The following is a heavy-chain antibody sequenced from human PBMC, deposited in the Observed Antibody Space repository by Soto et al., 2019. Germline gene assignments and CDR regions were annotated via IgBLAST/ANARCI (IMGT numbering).Heavy chain of an antibody. CDR3: ARDGGSGRREIYYYYGMDV. Sequence: QVQLVQSGAEVKKPGASVKVSCKASGYTFTGYYMHWVRQAPGQGLEWMGWINPNSGGTNYAQKFQGWVTMTRDTSIITAYMELSRLRSDDTAVYYCARDGGSGRREIYYYYGMDVWGQGTTVTVSS. D-gene: IGHD3-10*01. CDR1: GYTFTGYY. V-gene: IGHV1-2*04. J-gene: IGHJ6*02. CDR2: INPNSGGT.